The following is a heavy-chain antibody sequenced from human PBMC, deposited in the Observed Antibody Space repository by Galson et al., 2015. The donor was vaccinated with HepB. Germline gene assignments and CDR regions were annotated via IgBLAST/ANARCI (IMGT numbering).Heavy chain of an antibody. CDR1: GYGFTSYW. CDR2: IYPGDSDI. Sequence: QSGAEVKKPGESLKISCKASGYGFTSYWIGWVRQMPGKGLEWMGIIYPGDSDIRYSPSFQGQVTISADKSINTAYLQWSSLKASDTAMYYCARGILVVVTSHDAFDIWGQGTMVTVSS. J-gene: IGHJ3*02. CDR3: ARGILVVVTSHDAFDI. D-gene: IGHD3-22*01. V-gene: IGHV5-51*01.